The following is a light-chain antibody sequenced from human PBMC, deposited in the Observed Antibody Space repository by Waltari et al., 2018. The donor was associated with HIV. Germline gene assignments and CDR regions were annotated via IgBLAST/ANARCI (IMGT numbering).Light chain of an antibody. J-gene: IGKJ5*01. Sequence: DIQMTQSPSTLSASVGDRVTITCRASRNISDWLAWYQQKLGVAPNLLIYKASSLQSGVPFRFSGSGSGTEFTLTISSLQPGDFATYYCQQYNSYPITFGQGTRLEIK. CDR2: KAS. CDR1: RNISDW. V-gene: IGKV1-5*03. CDR3: QQYNSYPIT.